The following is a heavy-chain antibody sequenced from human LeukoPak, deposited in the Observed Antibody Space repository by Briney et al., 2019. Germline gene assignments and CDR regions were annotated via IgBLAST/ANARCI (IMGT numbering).Heavy chain of an antibody. V-gene: IGHV4-30-2*01. CDR3: ARGITGTFPLDY. J-gene: IGHJ4*02. CDR2: IYHSGST. CDR1: GGSISSGGYS. D-gene: IGHD1-20*01. Sequence: SETLSLTCAVSGGSISSGGYSWSWIRQPPGKGLEWIGYIYHSGSTYYNPSLKSRVTISVDRSKNQFSLKLSSVTAADTAVYYCARGITGTFPLDYWGQGTLVTVSS.